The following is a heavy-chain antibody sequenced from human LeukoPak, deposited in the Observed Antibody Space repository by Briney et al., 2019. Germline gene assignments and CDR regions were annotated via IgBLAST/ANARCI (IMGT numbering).Heavy chain of an antibody. CDR2: INWNGGST. Sequence: GGSLRLSCAASGFTFSSYWMHWVRQAPGKGLEWVSGINWNGGSTGYADSVKGRFTISRDNAKNSLYLQMNSLRAEDTALYYCARTAVADAGSYYYYMDVWGKGTTVTVSS. V-gene: IGHV3-20*04. CDR3: ARTAVADAGSYYYYMDV. J-gene: IGHJ6*03. CDR1: GFTFSSYW. D-gene: IGHD6-19*01.